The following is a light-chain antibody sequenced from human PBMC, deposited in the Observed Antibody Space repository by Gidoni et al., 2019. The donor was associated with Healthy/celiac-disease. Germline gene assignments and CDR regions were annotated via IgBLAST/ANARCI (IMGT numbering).Light chain of an antibody. Sequence: IQMPQSPSTLSASVGDRVTITCRASQSISSWLAWYQQKPGKAPKLLIYAASSLESGVPSRFSGSGSGTEFTLTISSLQPDDFATYYCQQYNSRGFTFGPGTKVDIK. CDR3: QQYNSRGFT. V-gene: IGKV1-5*01. J-gene: IGKJ3*01. CDR1: QSISSW. CDR2: AAS.